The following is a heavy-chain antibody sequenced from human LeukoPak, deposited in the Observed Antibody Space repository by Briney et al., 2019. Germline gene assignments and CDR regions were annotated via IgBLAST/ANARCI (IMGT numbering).Heavy chain of an antibody. J-gene: IGHJ4*02. CDR1: GYSSTSYW. Sequence: GESLKISCKSSGYSSTSYWIGWVRQMPGKGLEWMGMIYPGDSDTRYSPSFQGQVTISAEKSINTAYLQWSSLKASDTAMYYCARRDHYDSSGFPYYFDSWGQGTLVTVSS. CDR2: IYPGDSDT. V-gene: IGHV5-51*01. CDR3: ARRDHYDSSGFPYYFDS. D-gene: IGHD3-22*01.